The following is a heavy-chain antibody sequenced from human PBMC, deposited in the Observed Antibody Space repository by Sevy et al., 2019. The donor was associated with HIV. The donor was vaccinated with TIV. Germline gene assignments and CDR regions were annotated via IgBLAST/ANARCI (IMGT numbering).Heavy chain of an antibody. J-gene: IGHJ4*02. CDR3: ARGMGMARGDFDY. V-gene: IGHV4-34*01. D-gene: IGHD3-10*01. CDR1: GGSFDGYY. CDR2: ILHSGGT. Sequence: SETLSLTCAVHGGSFDGYYWTWIRQPQPPGKGLEWIGEILHSGGTNYNPSLKSRVTISVDTSKNQFSLKMTSLTAADTAMYYCARGMGMARGDFDYWAQGTLVTVS.